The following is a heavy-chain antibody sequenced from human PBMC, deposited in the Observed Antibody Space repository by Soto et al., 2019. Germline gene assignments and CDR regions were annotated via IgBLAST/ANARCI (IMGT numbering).Heavy chain of an antibody. CDR2: ISYDGSNK. CDR3: VRDRDYYGDYHNSFDY. J-gene: IGHJ4*02. CDR1: GFSFSSYT. V-gene: IGHV3-30-3*01. Sequence: GGSLRLSCVASGFSFSSYTMNWVRQAPGKGLEWVAVISYDGSNKYYADSVKGRFTISRDNSKNTLYLQMNSLRAEDTAVYYCVRDRDYYGDYHNSFDYSGQASLVTVS. D-gene: IGHD4-17*01.